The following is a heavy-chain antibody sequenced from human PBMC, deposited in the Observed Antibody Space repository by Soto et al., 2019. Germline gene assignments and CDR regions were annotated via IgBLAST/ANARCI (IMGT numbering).Heavy chain of an antibody. V-gene: IGHV1-69*13. CDR2: IIPIFGTA. Sequence: SVKVSCKASGGTFSSYAISWVRQAPGQGLEWMGGIIPIFGTANYAQKFQGRVTITADESTSTAYMELSSLRSEDTAVYYCARGLYYYDSSGYSPRYGMDVWGQGTTVTVSS. D-gene: IGHD3-22*01. J-gene: IGHJ6*02. CDR1: GGTFSSYA. CDR3: ARGLYYYDSSGYSPRYGMDV.